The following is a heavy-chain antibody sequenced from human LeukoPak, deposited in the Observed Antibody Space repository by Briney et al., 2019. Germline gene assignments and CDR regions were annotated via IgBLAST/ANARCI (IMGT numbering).Heavy chain of an antibody. J-gene: IGHJ6*03. CDR1: GFTFSSYG. CDR2: ISGSGGST. D-gene: IGHD2-2*01. V-gene: IGHV3-23*01. CDR3: AKGGYCSSTSCYGWDFYYYYMDV. Sequence: GGSLRLSCAASGFTFSSYGMSWVRQAPGKGLEWVSAISGSGGSTYYADSVKGRFTISRDNSKNTQYLQMNSLRAEDTAVYYCAKGGYCSSTSCYGWDFYYYYMDVWGKGTTVTVSS.